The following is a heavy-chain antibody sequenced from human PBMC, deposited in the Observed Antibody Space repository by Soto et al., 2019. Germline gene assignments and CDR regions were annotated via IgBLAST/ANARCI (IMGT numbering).Heavy chain of an antibody. CDR1: GFSVSSNY. J-gene: IGHJ4*02. Sequence: GGSLRLSCEASGFSVSSNYMSWVRQAPGKGLEWVAVIYSSGTIYYADSVKGRFTISRDSPKNTLYLQMTSLRGEDTAVYYCAKEGQPGYWGQGTLVTVSS. V-gene: IGHV3-53*01. CDR3: AKEGQPGY. CDR2: IYSSGTI.